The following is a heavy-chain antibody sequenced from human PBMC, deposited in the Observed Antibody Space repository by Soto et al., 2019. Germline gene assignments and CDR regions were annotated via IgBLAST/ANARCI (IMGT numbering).Heavy chain of an antibody. J-gene: IGHJ4*02. CDR1: GDSISSGGYY. Sequence: QVQLQESGPGLVKPSQTLSLTCTVSGDSISSGGYYLSWVRQHPGKGLEWIGYIYYSGRAFYNPSLQSRVTISVDTSKNNFSLKVTSVTAADTAVYYCARLAVDGNFDYWGQGALVTVSS. CDR3: ARLAVDGNFDY. V-gene: IGHV4-31*03. CDR2: IYYSGRA. D-gene: IGHD5-12*01.